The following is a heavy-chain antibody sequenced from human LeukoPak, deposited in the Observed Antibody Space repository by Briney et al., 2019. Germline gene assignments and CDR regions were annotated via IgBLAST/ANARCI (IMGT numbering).Heavy chain of an antibody. D-gene: IGHD2-2*01. J-gene: IGHJ5*02. Sequence: SQTLSLTCAISGDSVSSNSVIWNWIRQSPSRGLEWLGRTYYRSTWYNDYAVSVRGRITVNPDTSKNQFSLHLNSVAPEDTAVYYCARRLTQYDCFDPWGQGILVTVSS. CDR2: TYYRSTWYN. V-gene: IGHV6-1*01. CDR1: GDSVSSNSVI. CDR3: ARRLTQYDCFDP.